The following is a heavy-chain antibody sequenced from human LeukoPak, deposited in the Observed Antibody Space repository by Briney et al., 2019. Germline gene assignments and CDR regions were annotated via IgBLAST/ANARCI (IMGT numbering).Heavy chain of an antibody. J-gene: IGHJ5*02. CDR1: GGTFSSYA. CDR2: IIPIFGTA. D-gene: IGHD3-16*01. CDR3: AREVIMITFGGAPGWFDP. Sequence: SVKVSCKASGGTFSSYAIGWVRQAPGQGLEWMGGIIPIFGTANYAQNFQGRVTITADKSTSTAYMELSSLRSEDTAVYYCAREVIMITFGGAPGWFDPWGQGTLVTVSS. V-gene: IGHV1-69*06.